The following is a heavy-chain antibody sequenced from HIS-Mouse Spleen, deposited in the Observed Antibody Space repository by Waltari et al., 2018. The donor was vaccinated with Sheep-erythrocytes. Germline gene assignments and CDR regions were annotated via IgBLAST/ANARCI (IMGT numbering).Heavy chain of an antibody. J-gene: IGHJ4*02. D-gene: IGHD3-9*01. V-gene: IGHV4-34*01. CDR3: ARGGRRTGFDY. CDR2: INPSGST. CDR1: GGSFSGYY. Sequence: QVQLQQWGAGLLKPSETLSLTCAVYGGSFSGYYWSWIRQPPGKGLEWIGEINPSGSTNYNPSLKSRVTISVDTSKNQFSLKLSSVTAADTAVYYCARGGRRTGFDYWGQGTLVTVSS.